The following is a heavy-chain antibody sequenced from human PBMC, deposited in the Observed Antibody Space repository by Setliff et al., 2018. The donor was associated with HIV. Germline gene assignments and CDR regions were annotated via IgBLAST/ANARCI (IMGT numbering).Heavy chain of an antibody. Sequence: GGSLRLSCAASGFTFSSAWMGWVRQAPAKGLEWVANISPDGSATYYADAVKGRLTISRDNAMNTLYLEMKSLRVEDTAVYYCVRVAGFSSSWFGYWGQGTLVTVSS. CDR3: VRVAGFSSSWFGY. CDR1: GFTFSSAW. V-gene: IGHV3-7*04. J-gene: IGHJ4*02. CDR2: ISPDGSAT. D-gene: IGHD6-13*01.